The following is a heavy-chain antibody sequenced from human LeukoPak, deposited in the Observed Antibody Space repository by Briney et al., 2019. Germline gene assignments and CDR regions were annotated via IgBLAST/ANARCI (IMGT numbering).Heavy chain of an antibody. V-gene: IGHV1-18*01. Sequence: ASVKVSCKASGYIFTNYGITWVRQAPGQGLEWMGWISVYNGDTNYAQNLQGRLTMTTDTSTSTAYMELRSLRSDDTAVYYCARWAPSGDRDYYYSYMDVWGKGTTVTVSS. D-gene: IGHD2-21*02. J-gene: IGHJ6*03. CDR1: GYIFTNYG. CDR2: ISVYNGDT. CDR3: ARWAPSGDRDYYYSYMDV.